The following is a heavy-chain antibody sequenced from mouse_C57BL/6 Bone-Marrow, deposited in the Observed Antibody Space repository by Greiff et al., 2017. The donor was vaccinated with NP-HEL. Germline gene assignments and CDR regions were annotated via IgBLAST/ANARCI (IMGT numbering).Heavy chain of an antibody. CDR2: ISSGSSTI. V-gene: IGHV5-17*01. D-gene: IGHD2-12*01. J-gene: IGHJ4*01. CDR1: GFTFSDYG. CDR3: ARRYRGLYYYAMDY. Sequence: EVMLVESGGGLVKPGGSLKLSCAASGFTFSDYGMHWVRQAPETGLEWVAYISSGSSTIYYADTVQGRFTISRDNAKNTLFLQMTSLRSEDTAMYYCARRYRGLYYYAMDYWGQGTSVTVSS.